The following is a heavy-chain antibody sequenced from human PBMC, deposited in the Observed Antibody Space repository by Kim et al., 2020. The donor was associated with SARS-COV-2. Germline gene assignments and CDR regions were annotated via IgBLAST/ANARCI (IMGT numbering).Heavy chain of an antibody. Sequence: GGSLRLSCAVSGFTFSNYRIHWVRQAPGKGLVWVSRINSDGIRTSYADSVQGRFTISRDNAKNTVNLQMNSLRAEDTAVYYCASLSIAEIQSDFWGQGTLVTVSS. CDR1: GFTFSNYR. J-gene: IGHJ4*02. D-gene: IGHD6-6*01. CDR3: ASLSIAEIQSDF. CDR2: INSDGIRT. V-gene: IGHV3-74*01.